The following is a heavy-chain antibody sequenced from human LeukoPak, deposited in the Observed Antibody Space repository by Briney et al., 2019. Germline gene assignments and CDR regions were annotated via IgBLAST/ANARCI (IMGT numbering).Heavy chain of an antibody. J-gene: IGHJ4*02. V-gene: IGHV4-59*08. Sequence: SETLSLTCTVSGGSISSYHWSWIRQPPGKGLEWIGYIYYTGSTNYNPSLKSRVTISVDTPKNQFSLKLSSMTAADTAIYYCARHYCNGGNCYSFDYWGQGTLVTVSS. CDR3: ARHYCNGGNCYSFDY. CDR2: IYYTGST. D-gene: IGHD2-15*01. CDR1: GGSISSYH.